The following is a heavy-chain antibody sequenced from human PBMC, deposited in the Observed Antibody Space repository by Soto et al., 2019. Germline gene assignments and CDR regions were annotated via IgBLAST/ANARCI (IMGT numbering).Heavy chain of an antibody. CDR3: ATQSYSSSSDHYYYGMDV. V-gene: IGHV1-69*13. CDR1: GGTFSSYA. Sequence: SVKVSCKASGGTFSSYAISWVRQAPGQGLEWMGGIIPIFGTANYAQKFQGRVTITADESTSTAYMELSSLRSEDTAVHYCATQSYSSSSDHYYYGMDVWGQGTTVTVSS. J-gene: IGHJ6*02. D-gene: IGHD6-6*01. CDR2: IIPIFGTA.